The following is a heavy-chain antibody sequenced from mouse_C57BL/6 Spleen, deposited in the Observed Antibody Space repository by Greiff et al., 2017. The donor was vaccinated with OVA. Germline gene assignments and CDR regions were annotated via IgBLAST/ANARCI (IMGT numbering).Heavy chain of an antibody. CDR1: GYAFSSYW. CDR2: IYPGDGDT. V-gene: IGHV1-80*01. Sequence: VQLVESGAELVKPGASVKISCKASGYAFSSYWMNWVKQRPGKGLEWIGQIYPGDGDTNYNGKFKGKATLTADKSSSTAYMQLSSLTSEDSAVYFCAIGNYYGFAYWGQGTLVTVSA. CDR3: AIGNYYGFAY. J-gene: IGHJ3*01. D-gene: IGHD1-2*01.